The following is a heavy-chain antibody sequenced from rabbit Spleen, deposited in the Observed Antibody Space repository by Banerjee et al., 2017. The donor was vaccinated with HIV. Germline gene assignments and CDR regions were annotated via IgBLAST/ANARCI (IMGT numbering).Heavy chain of an antibody. CDR1: GFTLSSYYM. V-gene: IGHV1S45*01. CDR3: ARGAGASGWGYDL. J-gene: IGHJ6*01. Sequence: QEQLKESGGGLVQPGGSLKLSCKASGFTLSSYYMNWVRQAPGKGLEWIGCIDGTIGATYYASWASGRFTISKTSSTTVTLQMTSLTAADTATYFCARGAGASGWGYDLWGPGTLVTVS. D-gene: IGHD4-1*01. CDR2: IDGTIGAT.